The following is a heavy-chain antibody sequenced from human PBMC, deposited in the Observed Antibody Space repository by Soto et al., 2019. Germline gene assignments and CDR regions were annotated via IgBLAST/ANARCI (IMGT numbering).Heavy chain of an antibody. J-gene: IGHJ4*02. Sequence: GGSLRLSCAASGFTFSNYAMTWVRQAPGKGLEWVSAISAGGGSTSYADSVKGRFTISRDNSKNTLDLQMDSLRAEDTAVYYCAKGREPIDYWGQGTLVTVSS. V-gene: IGHV3-23*01. CDR3: AKGREPIDY. CDR2: ISAGGGST. CDR1: GFTFSNYA.